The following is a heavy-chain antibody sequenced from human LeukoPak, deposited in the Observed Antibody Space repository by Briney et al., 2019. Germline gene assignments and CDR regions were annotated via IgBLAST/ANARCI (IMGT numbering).Heavy chain of an antibody. Sequence: GGSLRLSCAASGFTFSSYSMNWVRQAPGKGLGWVSSISSSSSYIYYADSVKGRFTISRDNAKNSLYLQMNSLRAEDTAVYYCARDAVRAAIMGAFDIWGQGTMVTVSS. CDR1: GFTFSSYS. D-gene: IGHD2-2*01. CDR2: ISSSSSYI. V-gene: IGHV3-21*01. CDR3: ARDAVRAAIMGAFDI. J-gene: IGHJ3*02.